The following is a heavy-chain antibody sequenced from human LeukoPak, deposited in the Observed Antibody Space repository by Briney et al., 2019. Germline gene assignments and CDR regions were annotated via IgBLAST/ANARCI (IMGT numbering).Heavy chain of an antibody. CDR2: IKQDGSEK. D-gene: IGHD6-6*01. CDR1: GFTFSSYW. J-gene: IGHJ4*02. CDR3: ARDGVFRSSAPDY. Sequence: GGSLRLSCAASGFTFSSYWMSWVRQAPGKGLEWVANIKQDGSEKYYVDSVKGRFTISRDNAKNSLYLQMNSLRAEDTAVYYCARDGVFRSSAPDYWGQGTLVTVSS. V-gene: IGHV3-7*01.